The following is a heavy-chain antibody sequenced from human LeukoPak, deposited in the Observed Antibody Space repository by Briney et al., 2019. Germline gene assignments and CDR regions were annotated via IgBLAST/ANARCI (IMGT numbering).Heavy chain of an antibody. D-gene: IGHD5-24*01. V-gene: IGHV4-59*08. CDR2: IYYSGST. CDR1: GGSISSYY. CDR3: ARRNGYNPEDI. Sequence: PSQTLSLTCTVSGGSISSYYWSWIRQPPGRGLEWIGYIYYSGSTNYNPSLKSRVTISVDTSKNQFSLKLSSVTAADTAVYYCARRNGYNPEDIWGQGTMVTVSS. J-gene: IGHJ3*02.